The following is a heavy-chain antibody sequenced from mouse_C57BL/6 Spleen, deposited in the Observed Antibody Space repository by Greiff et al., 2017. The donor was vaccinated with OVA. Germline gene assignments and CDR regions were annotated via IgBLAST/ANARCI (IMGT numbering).Heavy chain of an antibody. CDR2: IDPSDSYT. CDR3: ARSRDGYPYCDY. J-gene: IGHJ2*01. V-gene: IGHV1-69*01. CDR1: GYTFTSYW. Sequence: QVQLQQPGAELVMPGASVKLSCKASGYTFTSYWMHWVKQRPGQGLEWIGEIDPSDSYTNYNQKFKGKSTLTVDKSSSTAYMQLSSLTSEDSAVYYCARSRDGYPYCDYWGQGTTLTVSS. D-gene: IGHD2-3*01.